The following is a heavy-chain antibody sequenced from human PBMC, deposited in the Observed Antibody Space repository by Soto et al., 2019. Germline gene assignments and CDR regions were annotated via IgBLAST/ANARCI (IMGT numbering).Heavy chain of an antibody. CDR3: ARVADPGYFYDS. CDR2: IFYSGSA. Sequence: SETLSLTCSVSGGTLNSYYWSWIRQPAGKGLEWIAYIFYSGSANYNPSLKSRVSISVDTSKNQFTLKLTSVTAADTAVYYCARVADPGYFYDSWGQGTLVTVSS. V-gene: IGHV4-59*01. D-gene: IGHD3-10*01. CDR1: GGTLNSYY. J-gene: IGHJ4*02.